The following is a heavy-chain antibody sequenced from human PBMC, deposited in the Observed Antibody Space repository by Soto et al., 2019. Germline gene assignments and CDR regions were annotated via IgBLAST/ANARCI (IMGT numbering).Heavy chain of an antibody. J-gene: IGHJ4*02. V-gene: IGHV4-59*01. CDR1: GVSISSYF. D-gene: IGHD6-25*01. CDR2: TYHRGST. Sequence: PSLTCYVSGVSISSYFWSWIRQAPGGGLEWIGYTYHRGSTNYSPSLKSRVAISLDTSENQFSLKVNSVTAAATAVYYCARIGGYHGPLDYWGQGTPVTVSS. CDR3: ARIGGYHGPLDY.